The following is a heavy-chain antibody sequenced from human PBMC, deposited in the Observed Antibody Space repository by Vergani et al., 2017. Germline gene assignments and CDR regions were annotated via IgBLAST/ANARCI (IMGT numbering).Heavy chain of an antibody. Sequence: QVQLQQWGAGLLKPSETLSLTCAVYGGSFSGYYWSWIRQPAGKGLEWIGRIYTSGSTNYNPSLKSRVTMSVDTSKNQFSLKLSSVTAADTAVYYCARVGFGELRGEIDYYYMDVWGKGTTVTVSS. V-gene: IGHV4-59*10. D-gene: IGHD3-10*01. J-gene: IGHJ6*03. CDR1: GGSFSGYY. CDR3: ARVGFGELRGEIDYYYMDV. CDR2: IYTSGST.